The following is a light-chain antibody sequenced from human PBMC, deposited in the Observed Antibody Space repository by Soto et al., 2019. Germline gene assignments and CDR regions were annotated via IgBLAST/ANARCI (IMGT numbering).Light chain of an antibody. V-gene: IGKV1-39*01. J-gene: IGKJ4*01. CDR3: QQYYSCPLT. CDR1: QSISNH. CDR2: AAS. Sequence: QMTQSPSALSASVADRVIITCRASQSISNHLNWYQQKPGKAPELLIYAASTLQSGVPSRFSGSGSGTDFTLTISCLQSEDFATYYCQQYYSCPLTFGGGTKVDIK.